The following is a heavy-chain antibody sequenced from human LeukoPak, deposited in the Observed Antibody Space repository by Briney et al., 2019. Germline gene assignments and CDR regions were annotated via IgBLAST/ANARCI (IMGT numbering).Heavy chain of an antibody. Sequence: ASVKVSCKASGGTFSSYAISWVRQAPGQGLEWMGRINPNSGGTNYAQKFQGRVTMTRDTSISTAYMELSRLRSDDTAVYYCASGRGYYGSGSSGLDYWGQGTLVTVSS. CDR1: GGTFSSYA. CDR3: ASGRGYYGSGSSGLDY. D-gene: IGHD3-10*01. J-gene: IGHJ4*02. CDR2: INPNSGGT. V-gene: IGHV1-2*06.